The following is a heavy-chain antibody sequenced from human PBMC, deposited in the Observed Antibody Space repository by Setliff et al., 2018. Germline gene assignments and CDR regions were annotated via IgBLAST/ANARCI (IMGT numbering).Heavy chain of an antibody. V-gene: IGHV4-34*01. CDR3: ARTPDGFLGDGYNLNTLGYFDS. CDR2: INHSGST. Sequence: PSDTLSLTCAVYGGSFSGYYWSWIRQPPGKGLEWIGEINHSGSTNYNPSLKSRVTISVDTSKNQFSLKLSSVTAADTAVYYCARTPDGFLGDGYNLNTLGYFDSWGQGTLVTVSS. CDR1: GGSFSGYY. J-gene: IGHJ4*02. D-gene: IGHD3-3*01.